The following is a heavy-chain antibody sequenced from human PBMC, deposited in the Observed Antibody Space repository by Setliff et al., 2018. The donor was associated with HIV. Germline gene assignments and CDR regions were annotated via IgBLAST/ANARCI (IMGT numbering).Heavy chain of an antibody. V-gene: IGHV4-30-4*02. D-gene: IGHD4-17*01. Sequence: SETLSLTCTVSGGSISSDDYYWNWIRQPPGKGLEWIGYITYSGSAYYNPSLKSRVTISIDTSNNQISLRLSSVTAADTAVYYCAREAVDDYGYNGKGFDYWGPGTLVTVS. CDR3: AREAVDDYGYNGKGFDY. CDR1: GGSISSDDYY. J-gene: IGHJ4*02. CDR2: ITYSGSA.